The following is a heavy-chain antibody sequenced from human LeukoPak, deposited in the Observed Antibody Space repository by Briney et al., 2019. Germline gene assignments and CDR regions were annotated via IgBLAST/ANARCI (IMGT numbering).Heavy chain of an antibody. D-gene: IGHD5-24*01. CDR1: GLAFSAYK. V-gene: IGHV3-74*01. Sequence: GGSLRLSCAASGLAFSAYKMHWVRQAPRKGPVWVSRISTDGYTTDYADFVQGRFTASRDNTKNTWSLEMNSLRAEDTAVYYCARRDDHNGRDYWSQGTLVTVSS. CDR3: ARRDDHNGRDY. J-gene: IGHJ4*02. CDR2: ISTDGYTT.